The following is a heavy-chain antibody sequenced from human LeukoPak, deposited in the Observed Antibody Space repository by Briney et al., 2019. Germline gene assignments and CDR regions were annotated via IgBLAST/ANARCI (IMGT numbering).Heavy chain of an antibody. J-gene: IGHJ3*02. CDR2: IYLADSDA. CDR3: ARPKTETGYDAFDI. V-gene: IGHV5-51*01. CDR1: GYNFTTYW. D-gene: IGHD2-15*01. Sequence: GESLKISCKGSGYNFTTYWIGWVRQMPGKGLEWMAIIYLADSDARYSPSFQGQVSFSADRSINTAYLQWSSLRASDTAMYYCARPKTETGYDAFDIWGQGTMVTVSS.